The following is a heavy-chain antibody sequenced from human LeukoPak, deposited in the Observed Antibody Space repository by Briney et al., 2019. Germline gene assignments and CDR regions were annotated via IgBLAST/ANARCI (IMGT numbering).Heavy chain of an antibody. CDR1: GGSFSGYY. Sequence: SETLSLTCAVYGGSFSGYYWSWIRQPPGKGLEWIGEINHSGSTNYNPSLKSRVTISVDTAKNQFSLKLSSVTAADTAVYYCATGTMVRGVITDIDYWGQGTLVTVSS. CDR3: ATGTMVRGVITDIDY. V-gene: IGHV4-34*01. CDR2: INHSGST. J-gene: IGHJ4*02. D-gene: IGHD3-10*01.